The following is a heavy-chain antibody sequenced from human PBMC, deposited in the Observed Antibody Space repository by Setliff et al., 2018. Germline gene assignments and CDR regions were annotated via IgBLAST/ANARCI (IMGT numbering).Heavy chain of an antibody. CDR1: GDSFSVYY. Sequence: SETLSLTCVVYGDSFSVYYWSWIRQPPGKGLEWIEEINHRGSTNYSPSLRSRVTMSVDTSKNQFSLKLKSVTAADTAMYYCARGWDYYGSGSYYLVPAFDIWGQGTMVTVSS. CDR2: INHRGST. J-gene: IGHJ3*02. D-gene: IGHD3-10*01. CDR3: ARGWDYYGSGSYYLVPAFDI. V-gene: IGHV4-34*01.